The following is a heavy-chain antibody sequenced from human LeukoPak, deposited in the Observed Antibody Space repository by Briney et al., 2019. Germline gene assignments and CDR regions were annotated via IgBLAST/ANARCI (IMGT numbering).Heavy chain of an antibody. CDR3: ARDLVVATGVDYYYYMDV. V-gene: IGHV3-21*01. CDR2: ISSSSSYI. CDR1: GLTFSSYS. D-gene: IGHD5-12*01. J-gene: IGHJ6*03. Sequence: PGGSLRLSCAASGLTFSSYSMNWATQPPGKGLEGVSSISSSSSYIDYADSVKGRFTISRDNGKDSLYMQMNSLRAEDTAVYYCARDLVVATGVDYYYYMDVWGKGTTVTVSS.